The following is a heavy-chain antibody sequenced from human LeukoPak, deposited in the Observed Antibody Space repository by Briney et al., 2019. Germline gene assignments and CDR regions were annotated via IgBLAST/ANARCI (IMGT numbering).Heavy chain of an antibody. CDR3: ARVDRIYSGYDLVYYYYMDV. CDR2: IYYSGST. Sequence: SETLSLTCTVSGGSLSSIYYYLGWIRQPPGKGLEWIGYIYYSGSTYYNPSLKSRVTISVDTSKNQFSLKLSSVTAADTAVYYCARVDRIYSGYDLVYYYYMDVWGKGTTVTVSS. CDR1: GGSLSSIYYY. J-gene: IGHJ6*03. V-gene: IGHV4-30-4*07. D-gene: IGHD5-12*01.